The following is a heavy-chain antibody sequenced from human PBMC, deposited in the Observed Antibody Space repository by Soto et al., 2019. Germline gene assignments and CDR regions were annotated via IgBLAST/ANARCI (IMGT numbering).Heavy chain of an antibody. V-gene: IGHV4-34*01. D-gene: IGHD3-10*01. Sequence: PSETLSLTCAVYGGSFSGYYWSWIRQPPGKGLEWIGEINHSGSTNYNPSLKSRVTISVDTSKNQFSLKLSSVTAADTAVYYCARGRYYGSGSYSFDYWGQGTLVTVSS. J-gene: IGHJ4*02. CDR1: GGSFSGYY. CDR2: INHSGST. CDR3: ARGRYYGSGSYSFDY.